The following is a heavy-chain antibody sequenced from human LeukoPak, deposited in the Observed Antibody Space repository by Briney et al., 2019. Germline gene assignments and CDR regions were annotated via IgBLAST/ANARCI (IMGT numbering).Heavy chain of an antibody. CDR1: GFTFSSYG. Sequence: GGSLRLSCAASGFTFSSYGLNWVRQAPGEGLEWVSTISSGGHIYYEDSVKGRFTISRDNAKNSLYLQMNSLRAEDTAVYYCARQGYSSGKWGQGTLVTVSS. J-gene: IGHJ4*02. V-gene: IGHV3-21*01. D-gene: IGHD6-19*01. CDR3: ARQGYSSGK. CDR2: ISSGGHI.